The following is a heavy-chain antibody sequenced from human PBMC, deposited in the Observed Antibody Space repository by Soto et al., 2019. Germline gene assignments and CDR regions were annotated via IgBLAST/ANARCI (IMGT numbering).Heavy chain of an antibody. CDR2: IYPGDSDT. J-gene: IGHJ4*02. V-gene: IGHV5-51*01. D-gene: IGHD6-13*01. Sequence: PGESLKISCKGSGYSFTSYWIGWVRQMPGKGLEWMGIIYPGDSDTRYSPSFQGQVTISADKSISTAYLQWSSLKASDTAMYYCARGMDSSSWTVDGFDYWGQGTLVTVSS. CDR1: GYSFTSYW. CDR3: ARGMDSSSWTVDGFDY.